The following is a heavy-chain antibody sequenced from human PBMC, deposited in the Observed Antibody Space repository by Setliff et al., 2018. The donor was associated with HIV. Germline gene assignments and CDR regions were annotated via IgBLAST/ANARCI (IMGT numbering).Heavy chain of an antibody. J-gene: IGHJ4*02. V-gene: IGHV3-48*04. CDR1: GFIFSHYI. Sequence: GGSLRLSCEASGFIFSHYILTWVRQAPGRGLELVSYIDLGGSIIHYADSVRGRFTISRDDARNTLFLQLNTLRPEDTAVYYCASARIPTGGVSTSLDFWGQGTLVTVSS. CDR3: ASARIPTGGVSTSLDF. D-gene: IGHD3-3*01. CDR2: IDLGGSII.